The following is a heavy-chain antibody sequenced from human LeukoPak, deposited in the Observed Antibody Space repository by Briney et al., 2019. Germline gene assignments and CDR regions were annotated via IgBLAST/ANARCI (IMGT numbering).Heavy chain of an antibody. CDR1: GFTFSSYA. V-gene: IGHV3-23*01. D-gene: IGHD6-19*01. Sequence: GGSLRLSCAASGFTFSSYAMSWVRQAPGKGLEWASAISGSGGSTYYADSVKGRFTISRDNSKNTLYLQMNSLRAEDTAVYYCAKGPSSGWWDYYYGMDVWGKGTTVTVSS. J-gene: IGHJ6*04. CDR3: AKGPSSGWWDYYYGMDV. CDR2: ISGSGGST.